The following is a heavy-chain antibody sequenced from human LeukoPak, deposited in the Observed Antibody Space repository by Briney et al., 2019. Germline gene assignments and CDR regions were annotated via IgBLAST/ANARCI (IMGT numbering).Heavy chain of an antibody. CDR2: IKSKTDGGTT. V-gene: IGHV3-15*01. D-gene: IGHD3-16*02. Sequence: GGSLRLSCAASGFTFSNAWMSWVRQAPGKGLEWVGRIKSKTDGGTTDYAAPVKGRFTISRDDSKNTLYLQMNSLKTEDTAVYYCTTPYVWGSYRYGMDVWGQGTTVTVSS. CDR1: GFTFSNAW. J-gene: IGHJ6*02. CDR3: TTPYVWGSYRYGMDV.